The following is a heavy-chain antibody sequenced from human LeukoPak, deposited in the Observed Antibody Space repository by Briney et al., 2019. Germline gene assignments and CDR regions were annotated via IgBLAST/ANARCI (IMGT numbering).Heavy chain of an antibody. CDR3: ATREGAHDAFDI. CDR1: GSSFTSYW. V-gene: IGHV5-51*01. Sequence: GESLKISCKVPGSSFTSYWIGGVRQLPGKGLEWLRILYPGDSDTRYSPSFQGQVPISADKSISTAYLQCSHLKASDTAIYYYATREGAHDAFDIWGQGTTVTVSS. CDR2: LYPGDSDT. J-gene: IGHJ3*02.